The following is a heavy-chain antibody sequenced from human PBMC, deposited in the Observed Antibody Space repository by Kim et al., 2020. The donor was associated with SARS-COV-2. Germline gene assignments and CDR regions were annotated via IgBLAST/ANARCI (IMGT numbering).Heavy chain of an antibody. CDR2: TYFRSKWIH. J-gene: IGHJ4*02. CDR3: VRASGSSYDY. Sequence: SQTLSLTCAISGDRVSSNIPAWDWIRQSPSRGLEWLGRTYFRSKWIHDYAVSMKSRITINPDTSKNQFSLHLTSVTPEDTAVYFCVRASGSSYDYWGQGILVTVSS. CDR1: GDRVSSNIPA. D-gene: IGHD6-6*01. V-gene: IGHV6-1*01.